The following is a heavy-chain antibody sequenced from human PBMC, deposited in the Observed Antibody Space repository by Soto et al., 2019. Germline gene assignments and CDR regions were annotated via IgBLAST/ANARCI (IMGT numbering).Heavy chain of an antibody. CDR1: GFPVSTYS. J-gene: IGHJ5*02. Sequence: QVQVVESGGGVVQSGRSLRLSCAASGFPVSTYSLYWVRQAPGKGLEGGALISYDGSKKDYADSVKGRFNISRDSSKNSLYLQMNSLRIDDTAVYYCVRCWGTGDGSDLGDNWFNPWCQVTLVTVSS. CDR2: ISYDGSKK. CDR3: VRCWGTGDGSDLGDNWFNP. V-gene: IGHV3-30-3*01. D-gene: IGHD1-1*01.